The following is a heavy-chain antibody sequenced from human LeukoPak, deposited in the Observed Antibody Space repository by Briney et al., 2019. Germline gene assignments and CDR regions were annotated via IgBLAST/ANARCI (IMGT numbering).Heavy chain of an antibody. V-gene: IGHV4-39*07. CDR3: GRGSRGSSNNWFDP. J-gene: IGHJ5*02. CDR2: IYHSGST. D-gene: IGHD1-26*01. Sequence: PSETLSLTCTVSGGSISSGSYYWGWIRQPPGKGLEWIGSIYHSGSTYYNPSLKSRVTISVDTSKNQFSLKLSSVTAADTAVYYCGRGSRGSSNNWFDPGGQGPLVTVP. CDR1: GGSISSGSYY.